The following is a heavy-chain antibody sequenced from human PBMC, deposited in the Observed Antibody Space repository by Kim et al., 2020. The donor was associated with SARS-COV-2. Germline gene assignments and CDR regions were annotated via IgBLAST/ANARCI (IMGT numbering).Heavy chain of an antibody. CDR3: ARDFSGSYYRVNSFDP. D-gene: IGHD3-10*01. V-gene: IGHV6-1*01. Sequence: SVKSRITINPDTSKNQFSLQLNSVTPEDTAVYYCARDFSGSYYRVNSFDPWGQGTLVTVSS. J-gene: IGHJ5*02.